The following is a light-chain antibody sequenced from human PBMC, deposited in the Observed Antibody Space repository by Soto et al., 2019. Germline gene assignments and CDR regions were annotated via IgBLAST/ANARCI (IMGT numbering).Light chain of an antibody. CDR2: ENN. CDR1: SSNIGNNY. Sequence: QSVLTQPPSVSAAPGQKVTISCSGSSSNIGNNYVSWYQQLPGTAPKLLIYENNKRPSGIPDRFSGSKSGTSATLGITGLQTGDEDDYYCGTWDSSLSALFGGGTKLTVL. CDR3: GTWDSSLSAL. J-gene: IGLJ2*01. V-gene: IGLV1-51*02.